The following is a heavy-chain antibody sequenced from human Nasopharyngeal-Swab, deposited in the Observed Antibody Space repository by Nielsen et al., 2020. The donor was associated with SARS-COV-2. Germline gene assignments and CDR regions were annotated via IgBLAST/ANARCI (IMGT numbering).Heavy chain of an antibody. J-gene: IGHJ4*02. D-gene: IGHD3-3*01. CDR2: INTNTGNP. Sequence: WVRQAPGQGLEWMGWINTNTGNPTYAQGFTGRFVFSLDTSVSTAYLQISSLKAEDTAVYYCARGTTIFGVVIMGGDDYWGQGTLVTAPQ. CDR3: ARGTTIFGVVIMGGDDY. V-gene: IGHV7-4-1*02.